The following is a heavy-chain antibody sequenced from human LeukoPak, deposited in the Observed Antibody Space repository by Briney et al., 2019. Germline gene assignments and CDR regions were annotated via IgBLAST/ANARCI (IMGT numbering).Heavy chain of an antibody. V-gene: IGHV3-7*01. CDR1: GFTFSSYW. CDR2: IKQDGSEK. J-gene: IGHJ4*02. Sequence: GGSLRLSCAASGFTFSSYWMSWVRQAPGKGVEWVANIKQDGSEKYYVDSVKGRFTISRDNAKNSLYLQMNSLRAEDTAVYYCARARRSHYFDYWGQGTLVTVSS. CDR3: ARARRSHYFDY.